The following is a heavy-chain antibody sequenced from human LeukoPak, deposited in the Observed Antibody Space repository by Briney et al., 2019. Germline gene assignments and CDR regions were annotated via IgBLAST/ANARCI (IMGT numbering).Heavy chain of an antibody. CDR1: GFPFDDYA. V-gene: IGHV3-9*01. CDR3: AKDIATGNRLYYFDY. J-gene: IGHJ4*02. CDR2: ISWNSGSI. D-gene: IGHD1-14*01. Sequence: GGSLRLSCAASGFPFDDYAMHWARQAPGRGLEGVSGISWNSGSIGYADSVKGRFTISRDNAKNSLYLQMNSRRAEDTALYYCAKDIATGNRLYYFDYWGQGTLVTVSS.